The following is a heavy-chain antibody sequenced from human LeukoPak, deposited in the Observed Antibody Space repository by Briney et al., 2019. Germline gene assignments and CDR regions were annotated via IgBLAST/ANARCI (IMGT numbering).Heavy chain of an antibody. CDR2: INGDGSST. CDR3: ARSTSHYYYYYMDV. CDR1: GFTFSTYW. J-gene: IGHJ6*03. V-gene: IGHV3-74*01. Sequence: PGGSLRLSSAASGFTFSTYWMNWVRQPPGKGLVWVSRINGDGSSTTYADSVMGRFTISRDNATNTLYLQMNSLRADDTAVYYCARSTSHYYYYYMDVWGKGTTVTISS.